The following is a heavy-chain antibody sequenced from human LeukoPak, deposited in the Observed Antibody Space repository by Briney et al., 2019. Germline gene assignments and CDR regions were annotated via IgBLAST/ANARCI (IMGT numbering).Heavy chain of an antibody. CDR2: IKPNSGET. CDR3: ARLITMIEPGNYYYYYYMDV. CDR1: GYTFTDSD. Sequence: ASVKVSCKASGYTFTDSDIHWVRQAPGQGLQWMGWIKPNSGETRYTQKFQGRVTMTTDTSISTAYMELSRLTSDDTAVYYCARLITMIEPGNYYYYYYMDVLGKG. V-gene: IGHV1-2*02. D-gene: IGHD3-22*01. J-gene: IGHJ6*03.